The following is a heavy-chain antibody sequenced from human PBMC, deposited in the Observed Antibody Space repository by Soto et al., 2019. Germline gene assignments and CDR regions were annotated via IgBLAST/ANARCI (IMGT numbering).Heavy chain of an antibody. CDR3: ARSSSSSWVLSDPIDF. CDR2: IWYDGSNK. CDR1: GFVFSTYG. Sequence: QVQLVESGGGVVQPGRSLRLSCAASGFVFSTYGMHWVRQAPDKGLEWVAVIWYDGSNKYYADSVKGRFSISRDNSKNALYLQMNSLRADDTAVYYCARSSSSSWVLSDPIDFWGQGSLVTVSS. V-gene: IGHV3-33*01. D-gene: IGHD6-13*01. J-gene: IGHJ4*02.